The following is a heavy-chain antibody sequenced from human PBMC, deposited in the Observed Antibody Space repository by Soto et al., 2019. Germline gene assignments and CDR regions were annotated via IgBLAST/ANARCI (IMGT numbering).Heavy chain of an antibody. V-gene: IGHV4-34*01. J-gene: IGHJ4*02. CDR3: ARGSLGYCSSTSCAPYYFDY. CDR2: INHSGST. CDR1: GGSFSGYY. D-gene: IGHD2-2*01. Sequence: PSETLSLTCAVYGGSFSGYYWSWIRQPPGKGLEWIGEINHSGSTNYNPSLKSRVTISVDTSKNQFSLKLSSVTAADTAVYYCARGSLGYCSSTSCAPYYFDYWGQGTLVTVS.